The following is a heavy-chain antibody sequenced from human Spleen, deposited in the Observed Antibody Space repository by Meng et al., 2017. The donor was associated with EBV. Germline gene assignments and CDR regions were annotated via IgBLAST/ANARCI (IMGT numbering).Heavy chain of an antibody. CDR2: IYYSGST. Sequence: QVHLQGSGPGLLKPSQTPSLTCAGSVGSVSSASYHWNWLRQPPGKGLEWIGYIYYSGSTNYNSSLKSRVTISVDTSKNQFSLKLNAMTAADTAVYYCARSYGASADYWGQGTLVTVSS. CDR1: VGSVSSASYH. D-gene: IGHD3-10*01. CDR3: ARSYGASADY. J-gene: IGHJ4*02. V-gene: IGHV4-61*01.